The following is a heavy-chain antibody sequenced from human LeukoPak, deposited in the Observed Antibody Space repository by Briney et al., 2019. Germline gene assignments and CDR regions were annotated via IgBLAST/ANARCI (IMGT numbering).Heavy chain of an antibody. D-gene: IGHD3-16*01. CDR3: ARDHVLDNVWGSSYNWLDP. V-gene: IGHV3-33*01. Sequence: GGSLRLSCAASGFTSSSYGMHLVRQATGKGLEWVAVMWYDGSNKYYADSVKGRFTISRDNSKNTLYLQMNSLRAEDTAVYYCARDHVLDNVWGSSYNWLDPWGQGTLVTVSS. CDR1: GFTSSSYG. CDR2: MWYDGSNK. J-gene: IGHJ5*02.